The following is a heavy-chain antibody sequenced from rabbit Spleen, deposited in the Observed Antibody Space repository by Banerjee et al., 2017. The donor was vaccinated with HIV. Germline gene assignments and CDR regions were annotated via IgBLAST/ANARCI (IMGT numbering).Heavy chain of an antibody. CDR2: IYPITETT. J-gene: IGHJ3*01. V-gene: IGHV1S47*01. D-gene: IGHD8-1*01. CDR3: ARGVLVVVAPTRLDL. Sequence: QEQLVESGGGLVQPGGSLKLSCNASGFDFSNCGVSWVRQAPGKGLEWIGIIYPITETTYYANWVNGRFTISSDNAQNTVDLQMNSLTAADTATYFCARGVLVVVAPTRLDLWGPGTLVTVS. CDR1: GFDFSNCG.